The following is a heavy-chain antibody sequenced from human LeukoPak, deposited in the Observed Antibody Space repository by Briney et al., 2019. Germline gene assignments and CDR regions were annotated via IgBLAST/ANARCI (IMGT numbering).Heavy chain of an antibody. CDR1: GFTFSSYW. CDR2: IDNEGGIT. V-gene: IGHV3-74*03. J-gene: IGHJ4*02. D-gene: IGHD1-20*01. Sequence: GGSLRLSCAVSGFTFSSYWMHWVRQGPGKGLVCISRIDNEGGITMYADSVKGRFTISRDNAKNTLYLQMNSLRDEDTAVYYCVRVDNWSDGKDYWGQGTLVTVSS. CDR3: VRVDNWSDGKDY.